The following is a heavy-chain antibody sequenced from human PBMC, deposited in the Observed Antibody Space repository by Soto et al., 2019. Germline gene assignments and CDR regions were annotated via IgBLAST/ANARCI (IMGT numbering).Heavy chain of an antibody. CDR2: IWYDGSNK. Sequence: QVQLVESGGGVVQPGRSLRLSCAASGFTFSSYGMHWVRQAPGKGLEWVAVIWYDGSNKYYADSVKGRFTISRENSKNTLYLQMKSMRAEDTAVYYCASTPTSTVTPVGWYFDLWGRGTLVTVSS. J-gene: IGHJ2*01. CDR1: GFTFSSYG. CDR3: ASTPTSTVTPVGWYFDL. V-gene: IGHV3-33*01. D-gene: IGHD4-17*01.